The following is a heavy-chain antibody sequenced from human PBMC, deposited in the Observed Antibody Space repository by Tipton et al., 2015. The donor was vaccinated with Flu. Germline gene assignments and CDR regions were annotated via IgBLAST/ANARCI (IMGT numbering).Heavy chain of an antibody. J-gene: IGHJ4*02. CDR1: EITFSSYW. CDR3: VKVIPELVAGLAH. D-gene: IGHD2-8*02. Sequence: SLRLSCAASEITFSSYWMSWVRQAPGKGLEWVANINQDGSEKYYVDSVKGRFTISGDNAKNSLFLHMSSLRAEDTAVYYCVKVIPELVAGLAHWGQGALVTVSS. CDR2: INQDGSEK. V-gene: IGHV3-7*01.